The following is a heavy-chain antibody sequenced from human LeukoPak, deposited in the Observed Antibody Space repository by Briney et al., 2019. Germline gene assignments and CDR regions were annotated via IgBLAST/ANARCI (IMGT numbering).Heavy chain of an antibody. CDR2: IRNDGLNK. J-gene: IGHJ4*02. Sequence: GGSLRLSCAASGFTFSSYGMHWVRQAPGKGLEWAAFIRNDGLNKYYVDSVKGRFTLSRDNSKNTLYLQMNSLRGEDTAVYSCARGETARRGAFDYWGQGTLVTVSS. D-gene: IGHD3-10*01. CDR3: ARGETARRGAFDY. V-gene: IGHV3-30*02. CDR1: GFTFSSYG.